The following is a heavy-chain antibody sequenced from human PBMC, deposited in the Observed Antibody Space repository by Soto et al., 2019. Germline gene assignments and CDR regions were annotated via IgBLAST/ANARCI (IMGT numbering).Heavy chain of an antibody. CDR1: GFTFGYYA. V-gene: IGHV3-49*04. CDR3: TRTVGYEGPGNYYYYYGMDV. D-gene: IGHD5-12*01. CDR2: IRSKAYGGTT. Sequence: GGSLRLSCTASGFTFGYYAMSWGRQAPGKGLEWVGFIRSKAYGGTTEYAASVKGRFTISRDDSKSIAYLQMNSLKTEDTAVYYCTRTVGYEGPGNYYYYYGMDVWGQGTTVTVSS. J-gene: IGHJ6*02.